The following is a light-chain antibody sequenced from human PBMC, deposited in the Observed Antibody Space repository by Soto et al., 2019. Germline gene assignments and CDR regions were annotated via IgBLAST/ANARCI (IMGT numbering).Light chain of an antibody. J-gene: IGKJ5*01. CDR3: QHYHSFSIT. Sequence: DIQMTQSPSTLSGSVGDRVTISCQASQTISSWLAWYQQNPGKAPKLLIYKASTLKSGVPSRFSGSGSGTEFSLTISNLRPDDFATYYCQHYHSFSITFGQGTRLEIK. CDR1: QTISSW. V-gene: IGKV1-5*03. CDR2: KAS.